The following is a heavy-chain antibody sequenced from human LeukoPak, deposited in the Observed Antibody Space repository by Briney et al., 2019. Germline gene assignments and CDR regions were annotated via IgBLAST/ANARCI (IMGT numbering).Heavy chain of an antibody. CDR1: GFTFSDYY. Sequence: PGGSLRLSCAASGFTFSDYYMSWIRQAPGKGLEWVSYISSSGSTIYYADSVKGRFTISRDNAENSLYLQMNSLRAEDTAVYYCARDQESGSWYRLDYYYGMDVWGQGTTVTVSS. J-gene: IGHJ6*02. V-gene: IGHV3-11*01. CDR2: ISSSGSTI. D-gene: IGHD6-13*01. CDR3: ARDQESGSWYRLDYYYGMDV.